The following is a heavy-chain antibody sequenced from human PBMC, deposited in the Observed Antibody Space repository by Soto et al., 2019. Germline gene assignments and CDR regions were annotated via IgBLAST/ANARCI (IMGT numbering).Heavy chain of an antibody. CDR3: ARGLVAVAGTGDYYYYGMDV. CDR1: GFAFNNYG. D-gene: IGHD6-19*01. V-gene: IGHV3-21*04. CDR2: ISKSDYT. Sequence: LRLSCTVSGFAFNNYGINWVRQAPGKGLEWVSSISKSDYTYYSDSVKGRFTISRDNAKNSVSLQMSTLRVEDTAVYYCARGLVAVAGTGDYYYYGMDVWGQGTTVTVSS. J-gene: IGHJ6*02.